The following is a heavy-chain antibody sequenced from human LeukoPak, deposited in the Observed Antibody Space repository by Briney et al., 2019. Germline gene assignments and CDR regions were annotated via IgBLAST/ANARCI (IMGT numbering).Heavy chain of an antibody. D-gene: IGHD3-9*01. Sequence: PSETLSLTCTVSGGSISSGSYYWSWIRQPAGKGLEWIGRIYTSGSTNYNPSLKSRVTISVDTSKNQFSLKLSSVTAADTAVYYCARDSRYVAFDIWGQGTMVTVSS. CDR1: GGSISSGSYY. CDR2: IYTSGST. J-gene: IGHJ3*02. V-gene: IGHV4-61*02. CDR3: ARDSRYVAFDI.